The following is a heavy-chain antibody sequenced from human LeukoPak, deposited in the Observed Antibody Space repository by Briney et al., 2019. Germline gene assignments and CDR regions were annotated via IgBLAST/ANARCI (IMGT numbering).Heavy chain of an antibody. D-gene: IGHD1-26*01. CDR2: IIPILGIA. CDR1: GGTFSSYT. V-gene: IGHV1-69*02. Sequence: ASVKVSCKASGGTFSSYTISWVRQAPGQGLELMGRIIPILGIANYAQKFQGRVTITADKSTSTAYMELSSLRSEDTAVYYCASLVGATRYFDYWGQGTLVTVSS. CDR3: ASLVGATRYFDY. J-gene: IGHJ4*02.